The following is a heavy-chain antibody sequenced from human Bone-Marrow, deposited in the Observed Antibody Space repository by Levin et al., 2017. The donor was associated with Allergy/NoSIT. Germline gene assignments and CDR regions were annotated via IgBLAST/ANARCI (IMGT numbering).Heavy chain of an antibody. V-gene: IGHV3-9*01. CDR2: ISWNGANV. D-gene: IGHD5-18*01. J-gene: IGHJ6*02. Sequence: PGGSLRLSCAASGFTFDEYAMHWVRQAPGKGLEWVSGISWNGANVAYADSVKGRFTISRDNGKNSLSLQMNSLRGEDTALYYCAKDRKVDSSMDYYWHYGMDVWGHGTTVTVSS. CDR3: AKDRKVDSSMDYYWHYGMDV. CDR1: GFTFDEYA.